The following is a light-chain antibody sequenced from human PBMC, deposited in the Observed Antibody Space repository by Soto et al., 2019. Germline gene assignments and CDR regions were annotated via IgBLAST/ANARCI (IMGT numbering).Light chain of an antibody. CDR2: NSY. J-gene: IGLJ1*01. CDR1: SSNIGSKT. V-gene: IGLV1-44*01. Sequence: SDLTQPPSASGTPGQRATISCYGSSSNIGSKTVNWYQQLPGTVPKLLIYNSYQRPSGVPDRFSGSKSGTSASLAISGLQSEDEADYYCAAWDASLNGYVFGAGTKVTVL. CDR3: AAWDASLNGYV.